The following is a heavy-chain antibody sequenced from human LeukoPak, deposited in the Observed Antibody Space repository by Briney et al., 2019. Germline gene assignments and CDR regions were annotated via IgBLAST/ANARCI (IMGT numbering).Heavy chain of an antibody. V-gene: IGHV3-23*01. J-gene: IGHJ4*02. Sequence: GGSLRLSCAASGFTFSSYAMSWVRQAPGKGLEWVSAISGSGGGTYYADSVKGQFTISRDNSKNTLYLQMNSLRAEDTAVYYCAKGGWVGYCSSTSCYWGFDYWGQGTLVTVSS. CDR1: GFTFSSYA. D-gene: IGHD2-2*01. CDR3: AKGGWVGYCSSTSCYWGFDY. CDR2: ISGSGGGT.